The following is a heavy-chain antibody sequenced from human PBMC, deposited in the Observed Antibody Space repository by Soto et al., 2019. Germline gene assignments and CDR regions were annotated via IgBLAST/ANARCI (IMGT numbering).Heavy chain of an antibody. D-gene: IGHD1-1*01. CDR2: IWSDGNNR. CDR3: VRGDNWNDEASDY. Sequence: QVQLVESGGGVVQPGRSLRLSCAASGFMFSNYGMHWVRQAPGKGLEWVAVIWSDGNNRYYADSVKGRFTISRDNSTNTLYLQMNSLKAEDTAVYYCVRGDNWNDEASDYWGQGTLVTVSS. CDR1: GFMFSNYG. V-gene: IGHV3-33*01. J-gene: IGHJ4*02.